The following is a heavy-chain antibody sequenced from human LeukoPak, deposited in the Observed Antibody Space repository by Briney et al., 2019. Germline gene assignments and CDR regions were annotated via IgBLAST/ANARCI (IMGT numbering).Heavy chain of an antibody. CDR2: ISSSSSTI. V-gene: IGHV3-48*04. Sequence: GGSLRLSCAASGFTFSSYSMNWVRQAPGKGLEWVSYISSSSSTIYYADSVKGRFTISRDNANNSLYLQMNSLRAEDTAVYYCAREIGVALLGHALDIWGQGTMVTVSS. CDR3: AREIGVALLGHALDI. J-gene: IGHJ3*02. CDR1: GFTFSSYS. D-gene: IGHD3-16*01.